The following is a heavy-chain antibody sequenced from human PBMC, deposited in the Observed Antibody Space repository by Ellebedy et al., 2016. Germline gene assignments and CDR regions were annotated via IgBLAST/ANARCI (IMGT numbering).Heavy chain of an antibody. CDR1: GGSVSSDY. CDR2: VFHTGTT. CDR3: AKWNGGWYAFEV. D-gene: IGHD6-19*01. V-gene: IGHV4-59*02. Sequence: SETLSLTCNVSGGSVSSDYWNWIRRHPGKGLEWIGYVFHTGTTNYNPSLKSRVTMSVDTSKSQFSLRLTSVTAADTAVYYCAKWNGGWYAFEVWGQGTMVTVSS. J-gene: IGHJ3*01.